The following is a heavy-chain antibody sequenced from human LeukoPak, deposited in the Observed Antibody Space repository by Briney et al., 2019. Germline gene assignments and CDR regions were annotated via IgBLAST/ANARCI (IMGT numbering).Heavy chain of an antibody. V-gene: IGHV1-8*01. CDR2: MNPNSGNT. CDR3: ARGGHYYDSSGYYYAFDY. CDR1: GYTFTSYD. D-gene: IGHD3-22*01. Sequence: ASVKVSCKASGYTFTSYDINWVRQATGQGLEWMGWMNPNSGNTGYAQKFQGRVTMTRNTSISTAYMELSSLRSEDTAVYYCARGGHYYDSSGYYYAFDYWGQGTLVTVSS. J-gene: IGHJ4*02.